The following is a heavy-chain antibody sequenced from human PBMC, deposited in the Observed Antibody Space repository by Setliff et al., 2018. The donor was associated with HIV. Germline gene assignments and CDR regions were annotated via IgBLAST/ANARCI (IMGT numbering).Heavy chain of an antibody. CDR2: IYPGDSDI. J-gene: IGHJ4*02. Sequence: GESLTISCKGSEYSFTNNWIGWVRQMPGKGLEWMGIIYPGDSDIRYSPSFQGRVTISADKAISTAYLQWSSLKASDTGMYYCARAGRGGGSYWTFDYWGQGTLVTVSS. CDR3: ARAGRGGGSYWTFDY. V-gene: IGHV5-51*01. CDR1: EYSFTNNW. D-gene: IGHD1-26*01.